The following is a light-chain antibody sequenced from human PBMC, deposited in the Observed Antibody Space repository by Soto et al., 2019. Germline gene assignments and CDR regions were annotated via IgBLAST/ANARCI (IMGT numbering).Light chain of an antibody. CDR3: QQYGSSPLFT. Sequence: EIVLTQSPGTLSLSPGERATLSCRASQSVSSSYLAWYQQKPGQAPRLLIYGASSRATGIQDRFSGSGSGTDFTLTISRLEPEDVAVHYCQQYGSSPLFTFGPGTKVDIK. CDR2: GAS. J-gene: IGKJ3*01. V-gene: IGKV3-20*01. CDR1: QSVSSSY.